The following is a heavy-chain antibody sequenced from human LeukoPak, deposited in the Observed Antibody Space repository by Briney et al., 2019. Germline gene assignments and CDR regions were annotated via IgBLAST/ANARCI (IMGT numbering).Heavy chain of an antibody. CDR2: INHSGST. Sequence: SETLSLTCAVYGGSFSGYYWSWIRQPPGKGLEWIGEINHSGSTNYNPSLKSRVTISVDTSKNQFSLKLSSVTAADTAVYYCARCGFSPLEYFQHWGQGTLVTVSS. J-gene: IGHJ1*01. V-gene: IGHV4-34*01. CDR3: ARCGFSPLEYFQH. CDR1: GGSFSGYY.